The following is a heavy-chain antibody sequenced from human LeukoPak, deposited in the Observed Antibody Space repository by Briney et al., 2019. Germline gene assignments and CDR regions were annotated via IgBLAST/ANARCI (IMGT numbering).Heavy chain of an antibody. CDR1: GYTFTSYD. D-gene: IGHD3-3*01. CDR2: MNPNSGNT. Sequence: GASVKVSCKASGYTFTSYDINWVRQATGQGLEWMGWMNPNSGNTGYAQKFQGRVTMTRNTSISTAYMELSSLRSEDTAVYYCARGLYYDFWSGYRRYGMDVWGQGTTVTVSS. V-gene: IGHV1-8*01. CDR3: ARGLYYDFWSGYRRYGMDV. J-gene: IGHJ6*02.